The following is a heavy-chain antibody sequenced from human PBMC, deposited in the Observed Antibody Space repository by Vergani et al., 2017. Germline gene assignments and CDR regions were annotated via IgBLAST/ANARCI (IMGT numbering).Heavy chain of an antibody. CDR1: GFVFSEST. J-gene: IGHJ4*02. CDR3: SAQTQSCHDY. D-gene: IGHD3-10*01. V-gene: IGHV3-73*01. CDR2: IRRRSEHYAT. Sequence: EVQLMESGGGWAQPGGSLRLSCAASGFVFSESTIHWVRQVPGKGLEWLGHIRRRSEHYATAYGPSLIGRATISRDDSTNTAYLQLRSLGTDDTAIYFCSAQTQSCHDYWGQGTLVAVSS.